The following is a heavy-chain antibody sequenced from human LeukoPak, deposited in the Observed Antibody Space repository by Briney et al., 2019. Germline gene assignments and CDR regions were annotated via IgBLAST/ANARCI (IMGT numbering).Heavy chain of an antibody. V-gene: IGHV3-7*01. CDR1: GFIFSNYW. CDR2: IKQGGNEK. J-gene: IGHJ4*02. CDR3: ATARQGAMFASEY. Sequence: GGALRLSCTASGFIFSNYWMSWVRQAPGKGLEWVANIKQGGNEKYYVDSVKGRFTISRDNAKSSLYLQMNSLRAEDTAVYYCATARQGAMFASEYWGQGTLVTVSS. D-gene: IGHD3-10*02.